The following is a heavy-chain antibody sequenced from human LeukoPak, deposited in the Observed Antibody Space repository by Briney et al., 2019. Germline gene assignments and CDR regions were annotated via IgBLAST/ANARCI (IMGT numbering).Heavy chain of an antibody. CDR2: IYYSGST. CDR3: ARVVSYYDSSGYWISHAFDI. Sequence: PSETLSLTCTVSGGSISSYYWSWLRQPPGKGLEWIGYIYYSGSTNYNPSLKSRVTISVDTSKNQFSLKLSSVTAADTAVYYCARVVSYYDSSGYWISHAFDIWGQGTMVTVSS. D-gene: IGHD3-22*01. J-gene: IGHJ3*02. V-gene: IGHV4-59*01. CDR1: GGSISSYY.